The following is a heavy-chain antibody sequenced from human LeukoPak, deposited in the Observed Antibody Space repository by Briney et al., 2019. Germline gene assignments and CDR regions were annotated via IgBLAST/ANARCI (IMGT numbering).Heavy chain of an antibody. CDR3: ATSPYGELLYYSYYYMDV. Sequence: GGSLRLSCAASGFTFSNAWMSWVRQAPGKGLEWVGRIKSKTDGGTTDYAAPVKGRFTISRDDSKNTLYLQVNSLKTEDTAVYYCATSPYGELLYYSYYYMDVWGKGTTVTVSS. CDR1: GFTFSNAW. CDR2: IKSKTDGGTT. V-gene: IGHV3-15*01. D-gene: IGHD4-17*01. J-gene: IGHJ6*03.